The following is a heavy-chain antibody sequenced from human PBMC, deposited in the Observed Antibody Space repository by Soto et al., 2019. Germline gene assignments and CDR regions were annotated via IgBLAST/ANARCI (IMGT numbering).Heavy chain of an antibody. CDR3: ARRFWSGGTCQGGSFEDY. Sequence: PSVKVSCKASGYTFTSYGISWVRQAPGQGLEWMGWISAYNGNTNYAQKLQGRVTMTTDTSTSTAYMELRSLRSDDTAVFYCARRFWSGGTCQGGSFEDYWGQGTLVTVSS. D-gene: IGHD3-3*01. CDR2: ISAYNGNT. V-gene: IGHV1-18*01. J-gene: IGHJ4*02. CDR1: GYTFTSYG.